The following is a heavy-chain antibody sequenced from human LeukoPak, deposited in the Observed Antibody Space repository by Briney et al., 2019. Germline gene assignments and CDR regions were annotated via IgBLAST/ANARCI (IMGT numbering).Heavy chain of an antibody. V-gene: IGHV4-59*01. D-gene: IGHD3-22*01. CDR3: ARDGWDDSSGYLSFDY. CDR1: GGSISSYY. J-gene: IGHJ4*02. CDR2: IYYSGST. Sequence: PSETLSLTCAVSGGSISSYYWSWIRQPPGKGLEWSGYIYYSGSTNYNPSLKSRVTISVDTSKNQFSLKLSSVTAADTAVYYCARDGWDDSSGYLSFDYWGQGTLVTVSS.